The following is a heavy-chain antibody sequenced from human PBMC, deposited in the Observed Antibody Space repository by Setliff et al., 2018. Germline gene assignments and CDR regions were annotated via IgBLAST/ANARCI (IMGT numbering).Heavy chain of an antibody. CDR1: GYTFTGYY. J-gene: IGHJ6*02. CDR2: INPNSGGT. CDR3: ARGFETEWLLVGGMDV. V-gene: IGHV1-2*04. Sequence: GASVKVSCKASGYTFTGYYMHWVRQAPGQGLEWMGWINPNSGGTNYAQKFQGWVTMTRDTSISTAYMELSRLRSDDTAVYYCARGFETEWLLVGGMDVWGQGTTVTVSS. D-gene: IGHD3-3*01.